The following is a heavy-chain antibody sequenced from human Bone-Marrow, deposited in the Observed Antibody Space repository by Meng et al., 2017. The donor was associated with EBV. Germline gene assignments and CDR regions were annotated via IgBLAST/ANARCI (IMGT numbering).Heavy chain of an antibody. CDR2: VSGSGSST. J-gene: IGHJ4*02. D-gene: IGHD3-16*02. CDR1: GFPFSSYA. Sequence: EVQLLESGXGLVQPGGSLRLPCASSGFPFSSYAMSWVRQAPGKGLEWVSAVSGSGSSTHYADSVKGRFTISRDNSKNTLYLQMTSLRAEDTAVYYCAQGPWGYQCDYWGQGTLVTVSS. V-gene: IGHV3-23*01. CDR3: AQGPWGYQCDY.